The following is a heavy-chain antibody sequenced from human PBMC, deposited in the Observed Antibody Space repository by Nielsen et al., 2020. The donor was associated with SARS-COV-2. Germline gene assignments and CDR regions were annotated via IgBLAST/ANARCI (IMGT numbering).Heavy chain of an antibody. Sequence: GGSLSLSCAASGFTFSSYAMHWVRQAPGKGLEWVAVISYDGSNNYYADSVKGRFTISRDNSKNTLYLQMNSLRAEDTAVYYCARDSRDSSGLDAFDIWGQGTMVTVSS. D-gene: IGHD3-22*01. V-gene: IGHV3-30-3*01. CDR3: ARDSRDSSGLDAFDI. CDR2: ISYDGSNN. J-gene: IGHJ3*02. CDR1: GFTFSSYA.